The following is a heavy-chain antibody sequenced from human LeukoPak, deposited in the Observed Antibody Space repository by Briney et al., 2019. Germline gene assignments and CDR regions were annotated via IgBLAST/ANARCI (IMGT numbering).Heavy chain of an antibody. CDR2: INHSGST. CDR1: GGSFSGYY. J-gene: IGHJ6*03. Sequence: SETLSLTCAVYGGSFSGYYWSWIRQPPGKGLEWIGEINHSGSTNYNPSLKSRVTISVDTSKNQFSLKLSSVTAADTAVYYWARGRKYSYGAYYYYMDVWGKGTTVTVSS. D-gene: IGHD5-18*01. CDR3: ARGRKYSYGAYYYYMDV. V-gene: IGHV4-34*01.